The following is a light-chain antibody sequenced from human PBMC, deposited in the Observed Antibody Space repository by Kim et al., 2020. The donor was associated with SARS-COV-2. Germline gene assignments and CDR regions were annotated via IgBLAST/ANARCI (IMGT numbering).Light chain of an antibody. CDR1: QSISSY. Sequence: SLSPGDRAALSCRASQSISSYLAWYQQRPGQAPRLLIYDASNRDTGIPARFSGSGSGTDFTLTISNLEPEDFAVYYCQQRSNWKYTFGQGTKLEI. V-gene: IGKV3-11*01. J-gene: IGKJ2*01. CDR2: DAS. CDR3: QQRSNWKYT.